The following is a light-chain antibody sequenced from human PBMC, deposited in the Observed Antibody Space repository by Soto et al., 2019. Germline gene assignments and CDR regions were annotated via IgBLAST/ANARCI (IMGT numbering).Light chain of an antibody. V-gene: IGKV1-33*01. CDR3: QQYNSYSIT. CDR2: DAY. CDR1: QDISNY. J-gene: IGKJ5*01. Sequence: EIQRTQSPSSLSASLGDRVTSTGKASQDISNYLNWDQQKPGKAHKLLIYDAYNFETGVTSRFSGSGSGTEFTITISSLQPDDFATYYCQQYNSYSITFGQGTRLEIK.